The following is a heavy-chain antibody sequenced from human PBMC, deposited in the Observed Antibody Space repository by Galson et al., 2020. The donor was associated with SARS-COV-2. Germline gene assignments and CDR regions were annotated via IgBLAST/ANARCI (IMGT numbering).Heavy chain of an antibody. CDR1: GFTFTNYA. Sequence: PGVSLRLSCEASGFTFTNYAMHCVRQAPGKGLEWLTVISHDGKTQVYADSVKGQFTISRDTSGNMVFLQMVSLRTDDTALYYCTRDVSGGASDIWGQGTVVTVSS. CDR2: ISHDGKTQ. D-gene: IGHD1-26*01. V-gene: IGHV3-30*04. CDR3: TRDVSGGASDI. J-gene: IGHJ3*02.